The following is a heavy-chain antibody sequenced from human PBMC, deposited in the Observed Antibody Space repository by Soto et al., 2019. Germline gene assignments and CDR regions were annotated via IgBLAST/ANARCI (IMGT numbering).Heavy chain of an antibody. V-gene: IGHV4-4*07. CDR2: IYTSGST. D-gene: IGHD3-3*01. CDR3: ARGIDFWSGYADNWFDP. Sequence: SETLSLTCTVSCGSISSYYWSWIRQPAGKGLEWIGRIYTSGSTNYNPSLKSRVTMSVDTSKNQFSLKLSSVTAADTAVYYCARGIDFWSGYADNWFDPWGQGTLVTVSS. CDR1: CGSISSYY. J-gene: IGHJ5*02.